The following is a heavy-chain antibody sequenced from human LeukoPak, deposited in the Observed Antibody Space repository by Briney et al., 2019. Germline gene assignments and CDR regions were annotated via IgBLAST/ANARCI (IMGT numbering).Heavy chain of an antibody. V-gene: IGHV5-51*01. J-gene: IGHJ3*02. CDR3: ARLDILTGLYDFDI. D-gene: IGHD3-9*01. CDR2: IYPGDSDT. Sequence: GESLKISCKGSGYRFTNYWIGWVRQMPGKGLEWMGIIYPGDSDTRYSPSFQGQVTISADKSISTAYLQWSSLKASDTAMYFCARLDILTGLYDFDIWGQGTMVTVSS. CDR1: GYRFTNYW.